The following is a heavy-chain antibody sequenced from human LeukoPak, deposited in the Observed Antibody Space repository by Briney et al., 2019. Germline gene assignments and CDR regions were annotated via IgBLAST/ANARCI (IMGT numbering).Heavy chain of an antibody. CDR2: INPNSGGT. CDR1: GYTFTGYY. CDR3: ARALRVVPAAIGTGY. D-gene: IGHD2-2*01. Sequence: ASVKVSCKASGYTFTGYYIYWVRQAPGQGLEWMGWINPNSGGTNYAQKFQGRVTMTRDTSISTVYMELSRLRSEDTAVYYCARALRVVPAAIGTGYWGQGTLVTVSS. V-gene: IGHV1-2*02. J-gene: IGHJ4*02.